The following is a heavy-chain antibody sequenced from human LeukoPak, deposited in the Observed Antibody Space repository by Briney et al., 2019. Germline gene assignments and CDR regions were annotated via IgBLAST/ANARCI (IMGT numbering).Heavy chain of an antibody. D-gene: IGHD2-8*01. Sequence: SETLSLTCTVSGGSISSGGYYWSWIRQHPGKGLEWIGYIYYSGSTYYNPSLKSRVTISVDTSKNQFSLKLSSATAADTAVYYCARVYYFWFDPWGQGTLVTVSS. J-gene: IGHJ5*02. CDR3: ARVYYFWFDP. CDR1: GGSISSGGYY. V-gene: IGHV4-31*03. CDR2: IYYSGST.